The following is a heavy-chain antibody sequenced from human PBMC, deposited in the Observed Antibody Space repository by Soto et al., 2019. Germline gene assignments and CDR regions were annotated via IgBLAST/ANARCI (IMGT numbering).Heavy chain of an antibody. CDR3: ASRDIVLPTVWFAP. V-gene: IGHV4-34*01. D-gene: IGHD2-8*02. CDR1: GGSFSGYY. J-gene: IGHJ5*02. CDR2: INHSGST. Sequence: PSETLSLTCAVYGGSFSGYYWSWIRQPPGKGLEWIGEINHSGSTNYNPSLKSRVTISVDTSKSQFSLKLSSVTAADTAVYYCASRDIVLPTVWFAPWGQGTLVTVSS.